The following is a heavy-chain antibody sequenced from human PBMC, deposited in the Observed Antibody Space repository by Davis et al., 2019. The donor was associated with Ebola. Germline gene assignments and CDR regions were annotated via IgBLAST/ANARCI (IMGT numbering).Heavy chain of an antibody. CDR3: ATHIVVVPAAIKDY. J-gene: IGHJ4*02. D-gene: IGHD2-2*01. CDR1: GFTFSDYY. CDR2: IYYSGST. V-gene: IGHV4-38-2*01. Sequence: ESLKISCAASGFTFSDYYWGWIRQPPGKGLEWIGSIYYSGSTYYNPSLKSRVTISVDTSKNQFSLKLSSVTAADTAVYYCATHIVVVPAAIKDYWGQGTLVTVSS.